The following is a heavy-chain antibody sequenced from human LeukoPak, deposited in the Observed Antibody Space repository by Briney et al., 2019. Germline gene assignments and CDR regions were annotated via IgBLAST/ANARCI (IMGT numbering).Heavy chain of an antibody. J-gene: IGHJ3*02. V-gene: IGHV4-34*01. CDR2: INHSGST. CDR1: GGSFSGYY. Sequence: SETLSLTCAVSGGSFSGYYWSWIRQPPRKGLEWIGEINHSGSTNYNPSLKSRVTISVDTSKNQFSLKLSSVTAADTAVYYCARVPYYYDSSGYDAFDIWGQGTMVTVSS. CDR3: ARVPYYYDSSGYDAFDI. D-gene: IGHD3-22*01.